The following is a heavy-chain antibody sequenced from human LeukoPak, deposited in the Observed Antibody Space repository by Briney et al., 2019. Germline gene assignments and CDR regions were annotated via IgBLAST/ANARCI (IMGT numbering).Heavy chain of an antibody. D-gene: IGHD1-1*01. V-gene: IGHV4-59*08. CDR2: IYYSGST. CDR1: GGSISSYY. J-gene: IGHJ6*02. CDR3: AFGTTAGPYYYYGMDV. Sequence: SETLSLTCTVSGGSISSYYWSWIRQPPGKGLEWIGYIYYSGSTNYNPSLKSRVTISVDTSKNQFSLKLSSVTAADTAVYYCAFGTTAGPYYYYGMDVWGQGTTVTVSS.